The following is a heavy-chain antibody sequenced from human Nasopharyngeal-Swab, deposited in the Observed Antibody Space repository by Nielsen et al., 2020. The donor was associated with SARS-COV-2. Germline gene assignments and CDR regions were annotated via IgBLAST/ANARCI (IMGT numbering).Heavy chain of an antibody. J-gene: IGHJ6*02. CDR2: LTASGGST. D-gene: IGHD2-8*01. CDR1: GFTFSDYY. CDR3: AKDLWPPYGMDV. Sequence: GESLKISCAASGFTFSDYYMAWIRQAPGKGLEWVSALTASGGSTYYADSVMGRFTISRDTSKDTLFLQMNGLRAEDSAVYYCAKDLWPPYGMDVWGQGTTVTVSS. V-gene: IGHV3-23*01.